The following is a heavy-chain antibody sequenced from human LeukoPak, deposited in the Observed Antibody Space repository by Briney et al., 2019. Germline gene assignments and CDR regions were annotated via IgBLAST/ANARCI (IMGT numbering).Heavy chain of an antibody. Sequence: GGSLRLSCVASGFTFSGYWMSWVRQAPGKGLEWVANIYEDESIKHYVDSVKGRFTISRDNAKNSVFLQMHSLRDEDKALYYCATSDDSSGSDWGQGILVTVSS. CDR2: IYEDESIK. J-gene: IGHJ4*02. CDR1: GFTFSGYW. D-gene: IGHD3-22*01. CDR3: ATSDDSSGSD. V-gene: IGHV3-7*01.